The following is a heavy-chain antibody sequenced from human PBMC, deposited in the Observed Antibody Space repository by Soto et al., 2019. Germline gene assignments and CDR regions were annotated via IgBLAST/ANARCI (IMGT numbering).Heavy chain of an antibody. J-gene: IGHJ5*02. V-gene: IGHV1-3*01. Sequence: ASVKVSCKAYGYTFTSYGIHWVRQAPGQRLEWMGWINAANGDTKYSPKFQGRVTITRDTSASTAYMELSSLRSEDTAVYYCVRRNVSATGIDWFDLWGQGTLVTVSS. CDR1: GYTFTSYG. D-gene: IGHD6-13*01. CDR2: INAANGDT. CDR3: VRRNVSATGIDWFDL.